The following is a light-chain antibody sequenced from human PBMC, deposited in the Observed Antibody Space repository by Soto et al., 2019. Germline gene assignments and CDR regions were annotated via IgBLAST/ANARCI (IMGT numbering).Light chain of an antibody. CDR1: QSVSSY. J-gene: IGKJ5*01. CDR2: DAS. Sequence: EIVLTQSPATLSLSPGERATLSCSASQSVSSYLAWYQQKPGQAPRLLIYDASNRATGIPARFSGSGSGTEFTLTISSLEPEDFAVYYCQQRSNWPVTFGQGTRLEIK. CDR3: QQRSNWPVT. V-gene: IGKV3-11*01.